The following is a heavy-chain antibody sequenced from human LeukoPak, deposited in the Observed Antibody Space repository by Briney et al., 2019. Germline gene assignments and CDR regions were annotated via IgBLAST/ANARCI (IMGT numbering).Heavy chain of an antibody. CDR1: EFTFNKYW. D-gene: IGHD1-26*01. CDR2: IKRDGSEK. Sequence: GGSLRLSCAASEFTFNKYWMSWVRQAPGKGLEWVANIKRDGSEKYYVDSVKGRFTISRDNAENSLYLQMNSLRAEDTAVYYCARGSYSGTCYYFDYWGQGTLVTVSS. J-gene: IGHJ4*02. V-gene: IGHV3-7*01. CDR3: ARGSYSGTCYYFDY.